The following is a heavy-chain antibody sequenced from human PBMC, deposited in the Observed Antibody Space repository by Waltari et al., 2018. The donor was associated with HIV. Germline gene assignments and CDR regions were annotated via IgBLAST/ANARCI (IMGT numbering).Heavy chain of an antibody. D-gene: IGHD3-22*01. J-gene: IGHJ4*02. CDR3: GREGDYYDSSPFDY. V-gene: IGHV3-30-3*01. Sequence: QVQLVESGGGVVQPGRSLRLSCAAPGFTFNPYAMHWVRQAPGKGLEGVAVISWDGSNKHYADSVKGRCTISRDNSRNSLYLQMSSLRAEDTAVYYCGREGDYYDSSPFDYWGQGTLVTVSS. CDR2: ISWDGSNK. CDR1: GFTFNPYA.